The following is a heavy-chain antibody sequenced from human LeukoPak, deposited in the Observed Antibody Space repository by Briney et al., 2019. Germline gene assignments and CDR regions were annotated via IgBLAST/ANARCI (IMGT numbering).Heavy chain of an antibody. CDR1: GGSFSDSY. Sequence: SSETLSLTCAVYGGSFSDSYWTWIRQPPGKGLEWIGEINHGGSTKYNPSLKSRVTISIDTSKNQFALKLTSVSAADTAVYYCARVGYSYDHGVVDYWGQGTLVTVSS. V-gene: IGHV4-34*01. CDR2: INHGGST. D-gene: IGHD5-18*01. J-gene: IGHJ4*02. CDR3: ARVGYSYDHGVVDY.